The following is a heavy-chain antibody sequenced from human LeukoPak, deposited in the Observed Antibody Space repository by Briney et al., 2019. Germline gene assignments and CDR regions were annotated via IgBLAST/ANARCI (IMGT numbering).Heavy chain of an antibody. V-gene: IGHV2-5*01. CDR1: GFSLSTSGVA. D-gene: IGHD3-3*01. Sequence: SGPTLVKPTQTLTLTCTFSGFSLSTSGVAVGWIRQPPGKALEWLALIYWNDDKRYSPSLKSRLTITKDTSKNQVVLTMTNMDPVDTATYFCAHSNYDFWSGYQDYHHYYYMDVWGKGTTVTVSS. J-gene: IGHJ6*03. CDR2: IYWNDDK. CDR3: AHSNYDFWSGYQDYHHYYYMDV.